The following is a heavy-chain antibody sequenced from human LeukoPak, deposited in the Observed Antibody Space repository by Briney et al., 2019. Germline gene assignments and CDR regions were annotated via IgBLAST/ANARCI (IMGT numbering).Heavy chain of an antibody. D-gene: IGHD1-26*01. J-gene: IGHJ4*02. CDR3: AKSQDGGRLFHFDY. Sequence: PGGSLRLSCVASGFTFSTYGMSWVRQAAGKGLEWVSVISGNTYSTYYADSVKGRFTISRDNYRNTLYLQMNSLRAEDTAVYFCAKSQDGGRLFHFDYWGQGTLVTVSS. CDR1: GFTFSTYG. CDR2: ISGNTYST. V-gene: IGHV3-23*01.